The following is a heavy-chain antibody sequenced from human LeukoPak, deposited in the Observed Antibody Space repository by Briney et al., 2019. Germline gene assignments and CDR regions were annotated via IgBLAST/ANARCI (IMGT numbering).Heavy chain of an antibody. CDR3: ARDSTTGDRNAFDI. CDR1: GFTFSSYG. CDR2: IWYDGSNK. V-gene: IGHV3-33*01. J-gene: IGHJ3*02. Sequence: GGSLRLSCAASGFTFSSYGMHWVRQAPGKGLEWVAVIWYDGSNKYYVDFVKGRFTISRDNSKNTLYPQMNSLGAEDTAVYYCARDSTTGDRNAFDIWGQGTMVTVSS. D-gene: IGHD7-27*01.